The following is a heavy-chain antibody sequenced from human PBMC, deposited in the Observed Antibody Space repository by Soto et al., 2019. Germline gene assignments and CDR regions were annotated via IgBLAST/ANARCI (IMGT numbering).Heavy chain of an antibody. CDR1: GFTFSSYG. V-gene: IGHV3-30*18. Sequence: QVQLVESGGGVVQPGRSLRLSCAACGFTFSSYGMHWVRQAPGKGLEWVAVISYDGSNKYYADSVKGRFTISRDNSKNTLYLQMNSLRAEDTAVYYCAKDVDWRGYSGYGGYFDYWGQGTLVTVSS. D-gene: IGHD5-12*01. CDR2: ISYDGSNK. CDR3: AKDVDWRGYSGYGGYFDY. J-gene: IGHJ4*02.